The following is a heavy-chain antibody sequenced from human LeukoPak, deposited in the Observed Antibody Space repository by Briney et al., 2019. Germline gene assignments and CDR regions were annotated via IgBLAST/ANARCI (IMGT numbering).Heavy chain of an antibody. CDR2: IYYSGST. V-gene: IGHV4-39*01. CDR1: GGSISSSSYY. D-gene: IGHD6-19*01. J-gene: IGHJ4*02. Sequence: PSETLSLTCTVSGGSISSSSYYWGWIRQPPGKGLEWIGSIYYSGSTYYNPSLKSRVTISVDTSKNQFSLKLRSVTAADTAVYYCASRAGFFDYWGQGTLVTVSS. CDR3: ASRAGFFDY.